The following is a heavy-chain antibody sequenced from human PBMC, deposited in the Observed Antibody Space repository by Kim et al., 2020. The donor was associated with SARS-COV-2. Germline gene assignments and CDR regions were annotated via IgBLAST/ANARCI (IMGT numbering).Heavy chain of an antibody. CDR1: GFTFSSSS. Sequence: GGSLRLSCAASGFTFSSSSMSWVRQAPGKGLEWVSYINSGSNTIYYADSVRGRFTISRDNAKNSLYLQMNSLRDEDTALYYCARGGKTQDYWGQGTLVTVSS. CDR3: ARGGKTQDY. CDR2: INSGSNTI. V-gene: IGHV3-48*02. D-gene: IGHD3-16*01. J-gene: IGHJ4*02.